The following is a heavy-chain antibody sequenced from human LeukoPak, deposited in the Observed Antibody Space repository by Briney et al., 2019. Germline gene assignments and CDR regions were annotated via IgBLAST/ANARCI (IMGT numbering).Heavy chain of an antibody. CDR3: ASGGYCSSTSCQPFDY. Sequence: SETLSLTCTVSGGSISSYYWSWIRQPAGKGLEWIGRIYTSGSTNYNPSLKSRVTMSVDTSKNQFSLKLSSVTAADTAVYYCASGGYCSSTSCQPFDYWGQGTLVTVSS. D-gene: IGHD2-2*01. CDR1: GGSISSYY. V-gene: IGHV4-4*07. CDR2: IYTSGST. J-gene: IGHJ4*02.